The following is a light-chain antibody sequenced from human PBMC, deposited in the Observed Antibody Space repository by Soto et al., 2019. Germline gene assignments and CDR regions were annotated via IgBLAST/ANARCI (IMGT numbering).Light chain of an antibody. Sequence: QSVLTQPPSASGTPGQRVTISCSGSRSNIGSNTVHWYQQLPGTAPKLLIYTNYQRPSGVPDRFSGSKSGTSASLAISGLQYEDEADYYCAAWDDSLNGPVFGGGTKLTVL. CDR1: RSNIGSNT. J-gene: IGLJ2*01. CDR2: TNY. V-gene: IGLV1-44*01. CDR3: AAWDDSLNGPV.